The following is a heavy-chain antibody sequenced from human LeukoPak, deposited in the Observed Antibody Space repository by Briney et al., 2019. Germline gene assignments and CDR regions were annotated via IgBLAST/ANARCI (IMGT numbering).Heavy chain of an antibody. CDR2: ISGNGGST. CDR1: GFTFSSYA. D-gene: IGHD6-6*01. V-gene: IGHV3-64D*09. CDR3: VRGHSSSSNYFDY. J-gene: IGHJ4*02. Sequence: GGSLRLSCSASGFTFSSYAMRWVRQAPGKGLEYVSGISGNGGSTNYEDSVKGRFTISRDNSKNTLYLQMSSLRAEDAAVYYCVRGHSSSSNYFDYWGQGSLVTVSS.